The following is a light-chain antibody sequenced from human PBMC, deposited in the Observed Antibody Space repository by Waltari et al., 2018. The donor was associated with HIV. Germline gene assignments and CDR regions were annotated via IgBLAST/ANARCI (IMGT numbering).Light chain of an antibody. CDR3: CSYTGSTTWV. V-gene: IGLV2-23*01. CDR1: SSDVGRYNV. J-gene: IGLJ3*02. CDR2: EDN. Sequence: QSSLPQPASVSGSPGQSIPLSCTGTSSDVGRYNVFSWYQQHPGKAPKLMIYEDNTRPSGVSNRFSGSKSGNTASLTISGLQAEDEADYYCCSYTGSTTWVFGGGTKLTVL.